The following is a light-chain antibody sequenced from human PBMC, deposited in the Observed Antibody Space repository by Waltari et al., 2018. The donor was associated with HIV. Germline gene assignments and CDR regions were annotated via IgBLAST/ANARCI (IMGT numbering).Light chain of an antibody. J-gene: IGKJ5*01. CDR1: RDVTNF. CDR3: QQSDSYPLT. CDR2: GAS. Sequence: DIQLTQSPSFLSASVGDRVPITCRASRDVTNFLAWYQKKPGTAPKLLTYGASTLQSGVPSRFGGSGSGTQFTLTINSLQPDDFATYYCQQSDSYPLTFGQGTRLEMK. V-gene: IGKV1-9*01.